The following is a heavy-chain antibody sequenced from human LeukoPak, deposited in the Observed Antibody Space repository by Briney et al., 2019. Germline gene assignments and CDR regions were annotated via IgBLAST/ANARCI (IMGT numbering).Heavy chain of an antibody. CDR2: IIPIFGTA. CDR1: GGTFSSCA. D-gene: IGHD2-15*01. Sequence: SVKVSCKASGGTFSSCAISWVRQAPEQGLEWMGGIIPIFGTANYAQKFQGRVTITADESTSTAYMELSSLRSEDTAVYYCARDYCGSGGSCYSGVDYWGQGTLVTVSS. V-gene: IGHV1-69*01. J-gene: IGHJ4*02. CDR3: ARDYCGSGGSCYSGVDY.